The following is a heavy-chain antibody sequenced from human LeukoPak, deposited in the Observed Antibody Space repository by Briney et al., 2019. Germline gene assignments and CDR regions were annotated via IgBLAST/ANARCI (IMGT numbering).Heavy chain of an antibody. Sequence: SETLSLTCTVSGGSISSYYWSWIRQPAGKGLEWIGRIYTSGSTNYNPSLKSRVTMSVDTSKNQFSLKLSSVTAADTAMYYCARSGYYYDSSGYRPFDYWGQGTLVTVSS. J-gene: IGHJ4*02. V-gene: IGHV4-4*07. CDR1: GGSISSYY. CDR2: IYTSGST. D-gene: IGHD3-22*01. CDR3: ARSGYYYDSSGYRPFDY.